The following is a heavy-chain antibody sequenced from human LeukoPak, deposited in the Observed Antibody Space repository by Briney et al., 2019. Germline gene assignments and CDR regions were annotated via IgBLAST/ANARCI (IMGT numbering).Heavy chain of an antibody. CDR2: ISYDGSNK. Sequence: PGGSLTLSCAASGFTFSSYGMHWVRQAPGKGLEWVAVISYDGSNKYHPDSVKGRFTISRDNSKNTLYLQMNSLRAEDTAVYYCAKLSGGWTWGYFDYWGQGTLVTVSS. D-gene: IGHD6-19*01. J-gene: IGHJ4*02. CDR1: GFTFSSYG. V-gene: IGHV3-30*18. CDR3: AKLSGGWTWGYFDY.